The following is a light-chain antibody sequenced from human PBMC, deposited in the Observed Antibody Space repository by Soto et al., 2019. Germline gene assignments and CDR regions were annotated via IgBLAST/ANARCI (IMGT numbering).Light chain of an antibody. CDR2: ETT. J-gene: IGLJ3*02. CDR1: SGVVSGGHY. Sequence: QTVVTQEPSLTVSPGGTVTLTCGSNSGVVSGGHYPCWFQQKPGKATRTLIYETTLKHPWTPARFSGSLLGGKAALTLSGAQPEDEAEYYCLLSFSGAYVVFGGGTKLTVL. CDR3: LLSFSGAYVV. V-gene: IGLV7-46*01.